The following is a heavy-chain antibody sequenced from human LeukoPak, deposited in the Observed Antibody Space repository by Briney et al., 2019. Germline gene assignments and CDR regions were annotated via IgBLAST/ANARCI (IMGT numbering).Heavy chain of an antibody. V-gene: IGHV4-34*01. CDR3: ARLVYQLLTNWFDP. Sequence: SETLSLTCAVYGGSFSGCYWSWIRQPPGKGLEWIGEINHSGSTNYNPSLKSRVTISVDTSKNQFSLKLSSVTAADTAVYYCARLVYQLLTNWFDPWGQGTLVTVSS. J-gene: IGHJ5*02. CDR2: INHSGST. CDR1: GGSFSGCY. D-gene: IGHD2-2*01.